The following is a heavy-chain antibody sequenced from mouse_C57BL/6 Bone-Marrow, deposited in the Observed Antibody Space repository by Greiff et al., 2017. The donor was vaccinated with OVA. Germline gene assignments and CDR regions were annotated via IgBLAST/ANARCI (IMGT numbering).Heavy chain of an antibody. V-gene: IGHV14-4*01. Sequence: VQLQQPGAELVRPGASVKLSCTASGFNIKDDYMHWVKQRPEQGLEWIGWIAPENGATEYASKFQGKATITADTSSNTAYLQLSSLTYEDAAVYYCTTPFYYDYDGYWGQGTTLTVSS. D-gene: IGHD2-4*01. CDR3: TTPFYYDYDGY. J-gene: IGHJ2*01. CDR2: IAPENGAT. CDR1: GFNIKDDY.